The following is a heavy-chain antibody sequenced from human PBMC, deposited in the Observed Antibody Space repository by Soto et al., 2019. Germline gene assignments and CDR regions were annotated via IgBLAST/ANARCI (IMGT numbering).Heavy chain of an antibody. V-gene: IGHV4-34*01. J-gene: IGHJ6*03. CDR2: INHSGST. Sequence: PSETLSLTCAVYGGSFSGYYWSWIRQPPGKGLEWIGEINHSGSTNYNPSLKSRVTISVDTSKNQFSLKLSSVTAADTAVYYCARFYYYYYMEVWGKGTTVTLSS. CDR1: GGSFSGYY. CDR3: ARFYYYYYMEV.